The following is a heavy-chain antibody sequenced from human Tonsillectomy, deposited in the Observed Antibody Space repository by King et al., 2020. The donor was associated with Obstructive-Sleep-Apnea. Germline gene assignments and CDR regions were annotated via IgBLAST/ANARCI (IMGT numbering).Heavy chain of an antibody. V-gene: IGHV1-18*01. CDR2: ISAYNGNT. J-gene: IGHJ3*01. CDR3: AKNYYDSSGYYSSDTFDL. CDR1: GYTFTSNG. D-gene: IGHD3-22*01. Sequence: VQLVQSGAEVKKPGASVKVSCKASGYTFTSNGISWVRQAPGQGLEWMGWISAYNGNTKYSHKLQGRGTMTTDTSTSTAYMELRSLRSDDTAVYYCAKNYYDSSGYYSSDTFDLWGQGTMVIVSS.